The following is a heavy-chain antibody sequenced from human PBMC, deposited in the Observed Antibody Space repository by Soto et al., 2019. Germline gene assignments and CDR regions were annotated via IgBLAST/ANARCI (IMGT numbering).Heavy chain of an antibody. J-gene: IGHJ4*02. CDR1: GFIFSSYG. D-gene: IGHD2-15*01. CDR3: ARDGGGNYSKDGFFDY. Sequence: GRSLRLSCAASGFIFSSYGMNWVRQAPGKGLEWVAVMSFDGSIKYYADSVQGRFSISRDNAKNSLYLQMNSLRDEDTAVYYCARDGGGNYSKDGFFDYWGQGTLVTVSS. CDR2: MSFDGSIK. V-gene: IGHV3-30*03.